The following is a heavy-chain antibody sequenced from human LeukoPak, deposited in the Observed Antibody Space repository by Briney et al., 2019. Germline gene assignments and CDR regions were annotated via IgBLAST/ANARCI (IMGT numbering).Heavy chain of an antibody. CDR1: GGSISSYY. Sequence: SETLSLTCTVSGGSISSYYWSWIRQPPGKGLEWIGYIYYSGSTNYNPSLKSRVTMSVDTSKNQFSLKLSSVTAADTAVYYCARDGSGSLPPDYWGQGTLVTVSS. CDR2: IYYSGST. CDR3: ARDGSGSLPPDY. J-gene: IGHJ4*02. D-gene: IGHD3-10*01. V-gene: IGHV4-59*12.